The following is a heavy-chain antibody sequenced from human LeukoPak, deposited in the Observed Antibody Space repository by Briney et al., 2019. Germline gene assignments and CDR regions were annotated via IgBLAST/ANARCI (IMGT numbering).Heavy chain of an antibody. D-gene: IGHD2-15*01. CDR3: AKDLFRWAFDF. Sequence: GGSLRLSCAASGFTFNINAMSWVRQAPGKGLEWVSAIHGSDSTTHYADSVKGRFTLFRDNSKNTLYLQMNSLRGEDTAVYYCAKDLFRWAFDFWGQGTMVTVSS. CDR2: IHGSDSTT. CDR1: GFTFNINA. V-gene: IGHV3-23*01. J-gene: IGHJ3*01.